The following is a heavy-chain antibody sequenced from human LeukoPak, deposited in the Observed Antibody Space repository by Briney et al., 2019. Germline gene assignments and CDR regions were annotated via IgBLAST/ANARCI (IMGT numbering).Heavy chain of an antibody. CDR3: TRDLPYSSGWYVGN. Sequence: SETLSLTCGLSGYSISSGYVWGWIRQPPGKGLEWSGSIYHSGSTYYNPSLKSRVTISVDTSKNQFSLKVSSVTAADTAVYYCTRDLPYSSGWYVGNWGQGTLVTVSS. J-gene: IGHJ4*02. D-gene: IGHD6-19*01. V-gene: IGHV4-38-2*02. CDR1: GYSISSGYV. CDR2: IYHSGST.